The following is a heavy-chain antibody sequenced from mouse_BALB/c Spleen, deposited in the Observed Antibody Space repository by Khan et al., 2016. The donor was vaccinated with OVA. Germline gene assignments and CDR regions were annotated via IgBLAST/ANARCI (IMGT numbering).Heavy chain of an antibody. CDR1: GYAFNNYM. D-gene: IGHD1-1*02. J-gene: IGHJ3*01. V-gene: IGHV1-54*01. CDR3: ARGGYGSVAY. CDR2: INPGSGDT. Sequence: QVQLQQSGAELVRPGTSVKVSCKASGYAFNNYMIEWVKQRPGQGLEWIGVINPGSGDTKYNEKIKGKATLTADKSSYTAYMQLSSLTSDDSAVYFCARGGYGSVAYWGQGTLVTVAA.